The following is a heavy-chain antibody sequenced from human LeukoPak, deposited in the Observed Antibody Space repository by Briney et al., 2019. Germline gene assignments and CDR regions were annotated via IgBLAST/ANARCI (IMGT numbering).Heavy chain of an antibody. J-gene: IGHJ5*02. CDR2: IYHSGST. V-gene: IGHV4-38-2*02. CDR3: ALQPARRLSRFDP. D-gene: IGHD2-2*01. Sequence: SETLSLTCTISGYSISSGYYWGWIRQPPGKGLEWIGSIYHSGSTYYNPSLKSRVTFSVDTSKNQFSLKLSSVTAADTAVYYCALQPARRLSRFDPWGQGTLVTVSS. CDR1: GYSISSGYY.